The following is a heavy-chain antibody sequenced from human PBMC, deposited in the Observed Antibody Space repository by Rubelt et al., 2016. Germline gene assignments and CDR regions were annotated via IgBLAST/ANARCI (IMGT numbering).Heavy chain of an antibody. CDR3: ARQYSSSSHFDH. CDR1: GGSISSGGYY. J-gene: IGHJ4*02. CDR2: IYYSGFP. V-gene: IGHV4-31*03. D-gene: IGHD6-6*01. Sequence: QVQLQESGPGLVKPSQTLSLTCTVSGGSISSGGYYWGWIRQHPGKGLEWIGYIYYSGFPDFSPSLKSRVTMSVATSKNQFSLNLTSMTAPDTAVDYYARQYSSSSHFDHWGQGILVTVSS.